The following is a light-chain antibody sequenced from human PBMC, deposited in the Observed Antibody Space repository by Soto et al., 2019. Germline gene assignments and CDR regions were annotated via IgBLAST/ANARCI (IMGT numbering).Light chain of an antibody. CDR2: DAS. Sequence: EIVMTQSPATLSVSPGERATLSCRASQSVSSNLAWYQQKPGQAPRLLIYDASPRATGIPARFSGRGSGTEFTLTISSLQSEDFAFYYCQQYHNWPPLTFGGGTKVEIK. CDR1: QSVSSN. V-gene: IGKV3-15*01. J-gene: IGKJ4*01. CDR3: QQYHNWPPLT.